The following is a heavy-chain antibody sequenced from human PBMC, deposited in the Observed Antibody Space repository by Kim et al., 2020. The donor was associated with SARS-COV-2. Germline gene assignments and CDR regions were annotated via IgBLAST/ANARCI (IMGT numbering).Heavy chain of an antibody. CDR1: GGSITSSSFY. V-gene: IGHV4-39*01. J-gene: IGHJ4*02. CDR3: ARQPRITMFRGARWYYLDY. D-gene: IGHD3-10*01. Sequence: SETLSLTCTVSGGSITSSSFYWGWIRQPPGKGLEWIGSISYSGTTYYNPSLKSRVTISEDTSKNQLSLKVNSVTAADTAVYYCARQPRITMFRGARWYYLDYWGQGTLVTVSS. CDR2: ISYSGTT.